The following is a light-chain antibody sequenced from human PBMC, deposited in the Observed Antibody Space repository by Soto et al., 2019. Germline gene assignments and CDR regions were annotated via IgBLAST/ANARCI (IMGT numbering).Light chain of an antibody. J-gene: IGLJ1*01. CDR2: DVS. V-gene: IGLV2-14*01. CDR1: SSDVGGYNY. CDR3: SSYTGSSTLYV. Sequence: QSALNQPASVSGSPGQSITISCPGTSSDVGGYNYVSWYQQHPGKAPKLMIYDVSYRPSGVSNRFSGSKSGNTASLTISGLQAEDEGDYYCSSYTGSSTLYVFGSGTKVTVL.